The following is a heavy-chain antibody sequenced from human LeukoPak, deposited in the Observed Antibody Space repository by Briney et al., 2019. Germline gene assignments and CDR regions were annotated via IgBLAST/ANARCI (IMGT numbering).Heavy chain of an antibody. D-gene: IGHD3-22*01. CDR3: ARHRESSGYSPFDY. J-gene: IGHJ4*01. V-gene: IGHV4-39*01. CDR1: GGSFSSGTYY. Sequence: SETLSLTCTVSGGSFSSGTYYWGWIRQPPGKGLEWIGSISYSGSTYYIPSLQSRVTISVDTSKNQFSLKLSSVTAADTAVYYCARHRESSGYSPFDYWGHGALVTVSS. CDR2: ISYSGST.